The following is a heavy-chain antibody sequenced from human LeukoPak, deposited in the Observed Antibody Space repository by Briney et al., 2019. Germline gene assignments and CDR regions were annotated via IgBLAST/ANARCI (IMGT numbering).Heavy chain of an antibody. CDR2: ISYDGSNE. CDR3: AKVALFSGYYPPFDY. J-gene: IGHJ4*02. D-gene: IGHD3-22*01. Sequence: GGSLRLSCAASGFTFSSYAMRWVRQAPGKGLEWVAVISYDGSNEYYADSVKGRFTISRDNSKNTLFLQMNSLRPEDTAVYHCAKVALFSGYYPPFDYWGQGTLVTVSS. CDR1: GFTFSSYA. V-gene: IGHV3-30*18.